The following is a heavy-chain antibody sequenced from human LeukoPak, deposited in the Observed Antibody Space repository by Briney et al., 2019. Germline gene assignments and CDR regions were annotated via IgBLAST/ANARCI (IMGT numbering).Heavy chain of an antibody. J-gene: IGHJ5*02. CDR2: INPNSGGT. Sequence: ASVKVSCKASGYTFTGYYMHWVRQAPGQGLEWMGWINPNSGGTNYAQKFQGRVTMTRDTSISTAYMELSRLRSDDTAVYYCARGRIVVVVAAKTWIWFDPWGQGTLVTVSS. D-gene: IGHD2-15*01. V-gene: IGHV1-2*02. CDR1: GYTFTGYY. CDR3: ARGRIVVVVAAKTWIWFDP.